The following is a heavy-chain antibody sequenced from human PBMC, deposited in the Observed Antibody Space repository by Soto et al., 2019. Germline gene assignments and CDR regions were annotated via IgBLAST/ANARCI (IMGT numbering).Heavy chain of an antibody. Sequence: SETLSLTCTVSGGSISSYYWSWIRQPPGKGLEWMGYIYYSGSTNYNPSLKSRVTISVDTSKNQFSLKLSSVTAADTAVYYCASIVVPAVYGGSFDYYMDVWGKGTTVTSP. V-gene: IGHV4-59*08. D-gene: IGHD2-2*01. J-gene: IGHJ6*03. CDR1: GGSISSYY. CDR2: IYYSGST. CDR3: ASIVVPAVYGGSFDYYMDV.